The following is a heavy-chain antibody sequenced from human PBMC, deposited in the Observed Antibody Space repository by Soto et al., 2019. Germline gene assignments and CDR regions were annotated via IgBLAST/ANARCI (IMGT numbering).Heavy chain of an antibody. CDR2: INHSGST. J-gene: IGHJ5*02. D-gene: IGHD3-3*01. CDR1: GGSCSGYY. CDR3: AGGAGITIFGVAP. V-gene: IGHV4-34*01. Sequence: PSETLSLTCAVYGGSCSGYYWSWIRQPPGKGLEWIGEINHSGSTNYNPSLKSRVTISVDTSKNQFSLKLSSVTAADTAVYYCAGGAGITIFGVAPWGQGTLVTVSS.